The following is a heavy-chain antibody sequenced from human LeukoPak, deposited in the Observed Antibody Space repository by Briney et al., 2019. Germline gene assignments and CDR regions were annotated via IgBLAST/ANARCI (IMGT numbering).Heavy chain of an antibody. Sequence: SQTLSLTCTVSGGSISSGGYYWSWIRQPPGKGLEWIGYIYHSGSSYYNPSLKSRVTISVDRSKDQFSLKLSSVTAADTAVYYCARVLSSSIDYWGQGTLVTVSS. CDR3: ARVLSSSIDY. J-gene: IGHJ4*02. V-gene: IGHV4-30-2*01. D-gene: IGHD6-13*01. CDR1: GGSISSGGYY. CDR2: IYHSGSS.